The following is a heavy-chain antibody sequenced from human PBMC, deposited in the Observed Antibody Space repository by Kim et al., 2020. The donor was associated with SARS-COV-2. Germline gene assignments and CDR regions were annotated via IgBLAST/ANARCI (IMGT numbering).Heavy chain of an antibody. CDR3: AREADIVATFEGELHDY. CDR1: GFTFSSYS. V-gene: IGHV3-48*02. Sequence: GGSLRLSCAASGFTFSSYSMNWVRQAPGKGLEWVSYISSSSSTIYYADSVKGRFTISRDNAKNSLYLQMNSLRDEDTAVYYCAREADIVATFEGELHDYWGHLPVVIAAS. CDR2: ISSSSSTI. D-gene: IGHD5-12*01. J-gene: IGHJ4*01.